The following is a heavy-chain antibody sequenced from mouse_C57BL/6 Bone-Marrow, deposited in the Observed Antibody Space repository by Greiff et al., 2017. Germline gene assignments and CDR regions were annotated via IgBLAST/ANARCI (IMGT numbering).Heavy chain of an antibody. CDR2: INPSNGGT. CDR1: GYTFTSYW. Sequence: VQLQQPGTELVKPGASVKLSCKASGYTFTSYWMHWVKQRPGQGLEWIGNINPSNGGTNYNEKFKGKATLTADKSSSTAYMELRSLTSEDSAVYFCARETCFDYWGQGTTLTVSS. CDR3: ARETCFDY. V-gene: IGHV1-53*01. J-gene: IGHJ2*01.